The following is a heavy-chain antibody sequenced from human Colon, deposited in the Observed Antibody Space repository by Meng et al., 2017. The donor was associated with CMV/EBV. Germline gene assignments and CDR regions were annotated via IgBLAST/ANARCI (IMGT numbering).Heavy chain of an antibody. J-gene: IGHJ6*02. Sequence: GGSLRLSCAASGFTFSSYSMNWVRQAPGKGLEWVSTISGSGDSTHYADSIKGRFTISRDNSKSTLYLQLNSLGAEDTAVYYCARGTTGTSYYYYGMDIWGQGTTVTVSS. D-gene: IGHD1-1*01. CDR2: ISGSGDST. CDR1: GFTFSSYS. CDR3: ARGTTGTSYYYYGMDI. V-gene: IGHV3-23*01.